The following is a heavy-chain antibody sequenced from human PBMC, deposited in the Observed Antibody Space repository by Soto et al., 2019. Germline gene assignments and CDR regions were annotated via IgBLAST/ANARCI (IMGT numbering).Heavy chain of an antibody. D-gene: IGHD6-13*01. CDR2: ISPLFSTT. CDR3: AASSSVAAAGYFKF. CDR1: GDLFNNYA. Sequence: QVQLVQSGAEVKEPGSSVKVSCKATGDLFNNYAFNWVRQAPGQGLEWMGRISPLFSTTNYAQKFQGRVRIGADELTTSVYLEVINLESEDTARYYCAASSSVAAAGYFKFWGQGTLVTVSP. V-gene: IGHV1-69*01. J-gene: IGHJ4*02.